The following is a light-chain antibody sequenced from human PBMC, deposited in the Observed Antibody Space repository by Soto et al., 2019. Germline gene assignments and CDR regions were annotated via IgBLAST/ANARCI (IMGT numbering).Light chain of an antibody. Sequence: EIVLTQSPGTLSLSPGERATLSCRASQSVSSSYLAWYQQKPGQAPRLLIYGASSRATGIPDRFSGSGSGTDFTLTISRLEPEDFAFDYCQQYGSSLYTFGQGTKLEIK. CDR2: GAS. J-gene: IGKJ2*01. CDR3: QQYGSSLYT. CDR1: QSVSSSY. V-gene: IGKV3-20*01.